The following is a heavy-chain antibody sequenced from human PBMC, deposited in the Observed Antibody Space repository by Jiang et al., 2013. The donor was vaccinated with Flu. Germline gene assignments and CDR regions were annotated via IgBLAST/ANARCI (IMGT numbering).Heavy chain of an antibody. CDR1: GFTFTDYY. CDR2: ISGGSSYT. J-gene: IGHJ2*01. V-gene: IGHV3-11*06. D-gene: IGHD2-15*01. CDR3: ARDGDSGDYFDL. Sequence: QLVESGGGLVKPGGSLRLSCTASGFTFTDYYMNWIRQAPGKGLEWISYISGGSSYTNYADFVKGRFTISRDNAKNSVFLHLTSLTAGDTAVYYCARDGDSGDYFDLWGRGTLVTVSS.